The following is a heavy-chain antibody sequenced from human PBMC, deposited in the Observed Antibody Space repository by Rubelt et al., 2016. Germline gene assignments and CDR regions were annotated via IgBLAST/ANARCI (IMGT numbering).Heavy chain of an antibody. CDR2: FDPEDGET. V-gene: IGHV1-24*01. CDR3: ATVPPWAAAGDQFGY. CDR1: GYTFTSYY. Sequence: QVQLVQSGAEVKKPGASVKVSCKASGYTFTSYYMHWVRQAPGQGLEWMGGFDPEDGETIYAWRLQGRVTMAEETSTDTAYMELSSLRSEDTAVYYCATVPPWAAAGDQFGYWGQGTLVTVSS. D-gene: IGHD6-13*01. J-gene: IGHJ4*02.